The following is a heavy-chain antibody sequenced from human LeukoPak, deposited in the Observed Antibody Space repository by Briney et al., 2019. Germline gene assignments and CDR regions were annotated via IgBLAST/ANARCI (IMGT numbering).Heavy chain of an antibody. J-gene: IGHJ4*02. CDR3: ARLSSGWYYFDY. D-gene: IGHD6-19*01. CDR1: GYFISSGYY. CDR2: IHHSGST. Sequence: SETLSLTCTVSGYFISSGYYWGWIRQPPGKGLQWIGSIHHSGSTYYNPSLKSRVTMSVDTSKNQFSLKLSSVTAADTAVYYCARLSSGWYYFDYWGQGTLVTVSS. V-gene: IGHV4-38-2*02.